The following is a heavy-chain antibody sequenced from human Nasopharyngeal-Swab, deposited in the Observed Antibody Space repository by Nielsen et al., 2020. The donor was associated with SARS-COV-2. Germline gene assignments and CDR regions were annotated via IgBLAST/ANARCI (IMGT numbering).Heavy chain of an antibody. Sequence: SETLSLTCTVSGGSISSSSYYWGWIRQPPGKGLEWIGSIYYSGSTYYNPSLKSRVTISVDTSKNQFSLKLSSVTAADAAVYYCARDFEGYSYGSDDYWGQGTLVTVSS. J-gene: IGHJ4*02. CDR2: IYYSGST. CDR3: ARDFEGYSYGSDDY. CDR1: GGSISSSSYY. V-gene: IGHV4-39*07. D-gene: IGHD5-18*01.